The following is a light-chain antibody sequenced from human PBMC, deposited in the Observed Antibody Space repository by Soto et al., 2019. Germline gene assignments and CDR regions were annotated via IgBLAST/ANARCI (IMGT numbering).Light chain of an antibody. CDR1: QSVKAN. J-gene: IGKJ4*01. CDR2: GAT. V-gene: IGKV3-15*01. CDR3: QQYNEWPPLT. Sequence: EIVMTQSPATFSVSPGERVSLSCRASQSVKANLAWYQQKTGQAPRVLIYGATTRATGIPARFSGSGSGTEFTLTISSLQSEDFAVYYCQQYNEWPPLTFGGGTKVEI.